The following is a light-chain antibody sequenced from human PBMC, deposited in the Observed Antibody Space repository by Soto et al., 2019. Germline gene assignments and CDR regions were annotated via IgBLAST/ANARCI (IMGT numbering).Light chain of an antibody. V-gene: IGKV3-11*01. CDR1: QSVSRY. CDR3: QQRSSWPIT. J-gene: IGKJ5*01. Sequence: PGERATLSCRASQSVSRYLAWYQQKPGQAPRLLIYDASNRATGIPARFTGSGSGTDFTLTISRLEPEDVEVYYCQQRSSWPITFGQGTRLEIK. CDR2: DAS.